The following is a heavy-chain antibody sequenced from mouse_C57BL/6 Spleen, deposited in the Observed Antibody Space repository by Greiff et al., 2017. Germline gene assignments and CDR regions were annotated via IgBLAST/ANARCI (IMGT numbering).Heavy chain of an antibody. CDR2: IRNKANGYTT. J-gene: IGHJ4*01. D-gene: IGHD2-5*01. Sequence: EVKLVESGGGLVQPGGSLSLSCAASGFTFTDYYMSWVRQPPGKALEWLGFIRNKANGYTTEYNASVKGRFTISRDNSQSILYLQMNALRAEDSATYYCARCRSNYFYAMDYWGQGTSVTVSS. CDR1: GFTFTDYY. CDR3: ARCRSNYFYAMDY. V-gene: IGHV7-3*01.